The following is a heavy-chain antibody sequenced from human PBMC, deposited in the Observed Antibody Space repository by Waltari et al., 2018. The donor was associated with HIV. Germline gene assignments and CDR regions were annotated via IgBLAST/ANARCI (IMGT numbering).Heavy chain of an antibody. D-gene: IGHD6-6*01. J-gene: IGHJ5*02. CDR1: GFTFGDYA. CDR3: TRAYSSSPRRFDP. V-gene: IGHV3-49*03. Sequence: EVQLVESGGGLVQPGRSLRLSCTASGFTFGDYAMSWFRQAPGKGLEWVGFIRSKAYGGTTEYAASVKGRFTISRDDSKSIAYLQMNSLKTEDTAVYYCTRAYSSSPRRFDPWGQGTLVTVSS. CDR2: IRSKAYGGTT.